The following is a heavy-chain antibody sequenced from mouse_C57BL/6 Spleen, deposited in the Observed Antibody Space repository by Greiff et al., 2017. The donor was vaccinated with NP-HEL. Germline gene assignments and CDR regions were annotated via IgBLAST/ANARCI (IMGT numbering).Heavy chain of an antibody. CDR3: ARNYYGSAFAY. V-gene: IGHV1-4*01. CDR2: INPSSGYT. Sequence: LVESGAELARPGASVKMSCKASGYTFTSYTMHWVKQRPGQGLEWIGYINPSSGYTKYNQKFKDKATLTADKSSSTAYMQLSSLTSEDSAVYYCARNYYGSAFAYWGQGTLVTVSA. D-gene: IGHD1-1*01. CDR1: GYTFTSYT. J-gene: IGHJ3*01.